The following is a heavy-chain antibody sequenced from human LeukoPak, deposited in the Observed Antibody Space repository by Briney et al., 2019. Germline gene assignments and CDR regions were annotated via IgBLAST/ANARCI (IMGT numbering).Heavy chain of an antibody. J-gene: IGHJ3*02. V-gene: IGHV4-61*01. CDR2: ISYSGST. Sequence: SETLSLTCTVSGGSVSSGSYYWTWIRQPPGKGLEWIGYISYSGSTNYNPALKRRVTISVDTSKIQFSLNLNSVTAADTAVYYCARRGSGGRSFDIWGQGTMVPVSS. CDR1: GGSVSSGSYY. CDR3: ARRGSGGRSFDI. D-gene: IGHD3-16*01.